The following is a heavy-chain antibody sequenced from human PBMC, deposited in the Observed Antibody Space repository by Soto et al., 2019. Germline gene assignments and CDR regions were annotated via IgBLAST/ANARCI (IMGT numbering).Heavy chain of an antibody. J-gene: IGHJ4*02. V-gene: IGHV1-18*01. D-gene: IGHD2-2*01. CDR1: GYTFTSYG. Sequence: QVQLVQSGAEVKKPGASVKVSCKASGYTFTSYGISWVRQAPGQGLEWMGWIRSYNGNTNYAQKLQGRVTLTTDTSKGHAYKGARSLGTGGQAGVYFAGGGPPSLNWGQGTLVTVSS. CDR2: IRSYNGNT. CDR3: AGGGPPSLN.